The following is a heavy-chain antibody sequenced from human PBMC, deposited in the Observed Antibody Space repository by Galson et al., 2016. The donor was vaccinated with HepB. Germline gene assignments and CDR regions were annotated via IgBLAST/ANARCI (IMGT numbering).Heavy chain of an antibody. D-gene: IGHD6-6*01. J-gene: IGHJ5*02. V-gene: IGHV1-46*01. CDR1: GYTFTTYY. CDR2: INPSGGST. Sequence: SVKVSCKASGYTFTTYYIHWVRQAPGQGLEWMGIINPSGGSTTYAQKFQGRVTMTRDTSTGTVNMELSSLRSEDTAEYYCAREGQLASNWFDPWGQGTLVTVSS. CDR3: AREGQLASNWFDP.